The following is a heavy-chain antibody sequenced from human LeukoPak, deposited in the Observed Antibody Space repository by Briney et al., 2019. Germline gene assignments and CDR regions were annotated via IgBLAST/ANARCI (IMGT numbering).Heavy chain of an antibody. D-gene: IGHD3-10*01. V-gene: IGHV4-39*01. CDR1: GGSISSSTHY. J-gene: IGHJ4*02. CDR3: ARGLTFDYYYGSGSYPDRDY. CDR2: IYYRGST. Sequence: SETLSLTCTVSGGSISSSTHYWGWIRQPPGKGLEWIGDIYYRGSTYYNPSLKSRVTISVDTSKNQFSLKLSSVTAADTAVYYCARGLTFDYYYGSGSYPDRDYWGQGTLVTVSS.